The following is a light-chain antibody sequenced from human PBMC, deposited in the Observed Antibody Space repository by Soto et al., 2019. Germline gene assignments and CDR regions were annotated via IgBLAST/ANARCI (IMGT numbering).Light chain of an antibody. CDR2: AAS. CDR1: QGISSL. J-gene: IGKJ5*01. V-gene: IGKV3-15*01. CDR3: QQYYDWPIT. Sequence: EIVPTQSPATLSVSPGERATLSCRASQGISSLLAWYQQKPGQAPRLLIYAASTRAAGIPARFSGSGSGTDFTLTISSLQSEDFAVYYCQQYYDWPITFGQGTRLDI.